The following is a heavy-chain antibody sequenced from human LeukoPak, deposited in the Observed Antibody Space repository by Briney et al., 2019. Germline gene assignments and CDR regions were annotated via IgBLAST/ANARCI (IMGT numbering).Heavy chain of an antibody. Sequence: GGTLRLSCAASGFTFSSYAMSWVRQAPGKGLEWVSAISGSGGSTYYADSVKGRFTISRDNRKNLLHLQMNSLRPDDSAVYYCVKDLGSAITSALALDVWGQGTTVTVSS. CDR1: GFTFSSYA. CDR2: ISGSGGST. CDR3: VKDLGSAITSALALDV. D-gene: IGHD2-15*01. J-gene: IGHJ6*02. V-gene: IGHV3-23*01.